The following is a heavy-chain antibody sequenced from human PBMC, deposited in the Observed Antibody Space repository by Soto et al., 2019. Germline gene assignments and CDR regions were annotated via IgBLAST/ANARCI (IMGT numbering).Heavy chain of an antibody. CDR3: AHPRGYGVFDAVDI. V-gene: IGHV3-23*01. D-gene: IGHD4-17*01. Sequence: SGGSLRLSCAASWFLFSTYAMNWVRQAPGKGLEWVSAISSTGGTTYYAESVRGRFIISRDNSINTLYLQMSSLRTEDTALYYCAHPRGYGVFDAVDIWGQGTMVTVSS. J-gene: IGHJ3*02. CDR1: WFLFSTYA. CDR2: ISSTGGTT.